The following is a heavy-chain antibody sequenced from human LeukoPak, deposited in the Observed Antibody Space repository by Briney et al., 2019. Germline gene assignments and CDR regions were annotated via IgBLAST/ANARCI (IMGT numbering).Heavy chain of an antibody. V-gene: IGHV3-23*01. CDR2: ISGSGSST. Sequence: GGSLRLSCAASGFTFSSYAMTWVRQAPGKGLEWVSGISGSGSSTYYADSVKGRFTISRDNAKNTLYLQMNSLRAEDTAVYYCAREEASDWYFDLWGRGTLVTVSS. CDR1: GFTFSSYA. CDR3: AREEASDWYFDL. D-gene: IGHD3-3*01. J-gene: IGHJ2*01.